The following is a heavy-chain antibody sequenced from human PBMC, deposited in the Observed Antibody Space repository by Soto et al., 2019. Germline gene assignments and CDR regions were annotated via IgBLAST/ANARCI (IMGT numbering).Heavy chain of an antibody. CDR3: ARSRDGYSFYFYYGMDG. CDR1: GFTFSSYV. V-gene: IGHV3-30*03. J-gene: IGHJ6*02. D-gene: IGHD4-4*01. Sequence: PGGSLRLSCAASGFTFSSYVMHWVRQAPGKGLEWMALILHDGSAEYYADSVKGRFTISRDNSKNTLYLQMNSLRAEETAVYYCARSRDGYSFYFYYGMDGWGQGTTVTVSS. CDR2: ILHDGSAE.